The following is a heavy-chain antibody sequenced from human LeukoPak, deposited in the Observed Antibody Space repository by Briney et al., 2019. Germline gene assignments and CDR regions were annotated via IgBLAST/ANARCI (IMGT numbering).Heavy chain of an antibody. Sequence: GASVKVSCKASGHTFTGNYMHWVRQAPGQGLEWMGWINPNSGGTNHAQEFQGRVTMTRDTSISTAYMELSRLRSDDTAVYYCARESIVGATTLDYWGQGTLVTVSS. J-gene: IGHJ4*02. CDR1: GHTFTGNY. V-gene: IGHV1-2*02. CDR3: ARESIVGATTLDY. CDR2: INPNSGGT. D-gene: IGHD1-26*01.